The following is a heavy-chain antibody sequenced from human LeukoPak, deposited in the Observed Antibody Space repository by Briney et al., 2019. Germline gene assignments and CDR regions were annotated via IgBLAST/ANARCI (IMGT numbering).Heavy chain of an antibody. CDR3: VRDGEGLAISVNYWFDL. D-gene: IGHD3-10*01. CDR2: MNPNNGNT. V-gene: IGHV1-8*01. J-gene: IGHJ5*02. CDR1: GFTFTRYD. Sequence: ASVKVSCKASGFTFTRYDINWVRQATGQGFEWMGWMNPNNGNTGYAQTFQGRVTMTRDTFTSTAYMELRSLTSEDTAVYYCVRDGEGLAISVNYWFDLWGQGTLVTVSS.